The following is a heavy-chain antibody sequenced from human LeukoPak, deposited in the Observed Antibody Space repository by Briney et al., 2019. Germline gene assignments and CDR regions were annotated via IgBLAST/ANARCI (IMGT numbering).Heavy chain of an antibody. D-gene: IGHD2-2*02. CDR2: IYHSGST. Sequence: PPQTLSLTCTVSGGSISSGGYYWSWIRQPPRKGLEWIGYIYHSGSTYYNPSLKSRVTISVDRSKNQFSLKLSSVTAADTAVYYCAKLPAAIRAFDYWGQGTLVTVSS. J-gene: IGHJ4*02. CDR3: AKLPAAIRAFDY. CDR1: GGSISSGGYY. V-gene: IGHV4-30-2*01.